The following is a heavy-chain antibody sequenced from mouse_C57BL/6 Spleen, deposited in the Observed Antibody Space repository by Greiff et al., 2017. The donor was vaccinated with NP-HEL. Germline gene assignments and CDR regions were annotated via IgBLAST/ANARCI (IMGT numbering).Heavy chain of an antibody. V-gene: IGHV6-3*01. Sequence: DVQLQESGGGLVQPGGSMKLSCVASGFTFSNYWMNWVRQSPEKGLEWVAQIRLKSDNYATHYAESVKGRFTISRDDSKSSVYLQMNNLRAEDTGIYYCTGLNSYWGQGTLVTVSA. CDR2: IRLKSDNYAT. J-gene: IGHJ3*01. CDR3: TGLNSY. CDR1: GFTFSNYW.